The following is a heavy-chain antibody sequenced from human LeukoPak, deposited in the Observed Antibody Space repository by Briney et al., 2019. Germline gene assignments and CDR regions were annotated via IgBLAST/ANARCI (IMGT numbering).Heavy chain of an antibody. D-gene: IGHD3-10*01. CDR1: GFTFSSYV. CDR2: ISGSGGST. J-gene: IGHJ3*02. CDR3: AKRNYGSFDI. Sequence: GGSLRLSCAASGFTFSSYVINWVRQAPGKGLEWDSAISGSGGSTYYADSVKGRFTISRDNSKNTLYLQMNSLRAEDTAVYYCAKRNYGSFDIWGQGTMVTVSS. V-gene: IGHV3-23*01.